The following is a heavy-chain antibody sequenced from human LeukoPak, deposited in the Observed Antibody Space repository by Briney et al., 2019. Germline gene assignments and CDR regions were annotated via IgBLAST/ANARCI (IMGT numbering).Heavy chain of an antibody. CDR3: ARGRQGHY. V-gene: IGHV4-34*01. CDR2: INDSGGT. J-gene: IGHJ4*02. CDR1: GGSFSGHL. Sequence: PETLSLTCAVYGGSFSGHLWTWFRQPPGKGLECIGEINDSGGTNYNPSLKSRVTMSVDTSKNQFSLKLTSVTAADTAVYYCARGRQGHYWGQGTLVTVSS.